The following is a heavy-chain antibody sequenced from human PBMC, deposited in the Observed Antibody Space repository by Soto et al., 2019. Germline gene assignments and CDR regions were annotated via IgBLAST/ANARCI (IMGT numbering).Heavy chain of an antibody. CDR2: IYYSGST. CDR1: GGSISSSSYY. V-gene: IGHV4-39*01. CDR3: ARQWLGSQLYYFDY. J-gene: IGHJ4*02. D-gene: IGHD6-19*01. Sequence: QLQLQESGPGLVKPSETLSLTCTVSGGSISSSSYYWGWIRQPPGKGLEWIGSIYYSGSTYYNPSLKSRVTISVDTSKNQFSLKLSSVTAADTAVYYCARQWLGSQLYYFDYWGQGTLVTVSS.